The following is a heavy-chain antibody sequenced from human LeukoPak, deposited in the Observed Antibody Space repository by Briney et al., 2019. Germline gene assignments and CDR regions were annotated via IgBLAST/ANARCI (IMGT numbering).Heavy chain of an antibody. CDR1: GYTFSNYG. Sequence: ASVKVSCKASGYTFSNYGVSWVRQAPGQGLEWMGWISAYNGNTNYAQKLQGRLTMTTDTSTSTAYMELRSLRSDDTAVYYCARDIGSGSGWREARNWGQGTLVTVSS. J-gene: IGHJ4*02. CDR3: ARDIGSGSGWREARN. V-gene: IGHV1-18*01. D-gene: IGHD6-19*01. CDR2: ISAYNGNT.